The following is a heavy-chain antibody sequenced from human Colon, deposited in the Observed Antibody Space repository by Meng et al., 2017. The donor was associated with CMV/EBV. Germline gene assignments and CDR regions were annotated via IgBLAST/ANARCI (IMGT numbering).Heavy chain of an antibody. Sequence: QVQLQQLGAGLLKPSETLSLTCAVYGESFSGFYWSWIRQPPGKGLEWIEEINHSGSTNYNPSLKSRVTISVDTSKNQFSLKLSSVTAADTAVYYCARAPDIGGRPPGPFQYWSQGALVTVSS. CDR3: ARAPDIGGRPPGPFQY. J-gene: IGHJ4*02. CDR2: INHSGST. CDR1: GESFSGFY. D-gene: IGHD5-12*01. V-gene: IGHV4-34*01.